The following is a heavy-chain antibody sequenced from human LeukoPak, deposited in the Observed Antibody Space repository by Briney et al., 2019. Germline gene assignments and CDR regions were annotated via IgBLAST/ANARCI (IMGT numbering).Heavy chain of an antibody. CDR2: VSPSDSGI. CDR1: GYTFTSHW. CDR3: VRQGLASSLIDY. J-gene: IGHJ4*02. V-gene: IGHV5-51*01. D-gene: IGHD6-13*01. Sequence: GESLKISCKGLGYTFTSHWIGWVRQMPGKCLEWMATVSPSDSGIRYSPSFQGQVTVSADKSVNIAYLQWSSLKASDSAIYYCVRQGLASSLIDYWGQGTLVTVSS.